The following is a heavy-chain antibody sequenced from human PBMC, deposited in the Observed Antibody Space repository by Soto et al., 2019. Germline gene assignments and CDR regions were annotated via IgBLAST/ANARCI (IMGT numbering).Heavy chain of an antibody. J-gene: IGHJ6*02. D-gene: IGHD6-13*01. V-gene: IGHV4-34*01. CDR3: ARRKAAAGTFLSFYYYGMDV. Sequence: SETLSLTCAVYGGSFSGYYWSWIRQPPGKGLGWIGEINHSGSTNYNPSLKSRVTISVDTSKNQFSLKLSSVTAADTAVYYCARRKAAAGTFLSFYYYGMDVWGRGTTVTVSS. CDR1: GGSFSGYY. CDR2: INHSGST.